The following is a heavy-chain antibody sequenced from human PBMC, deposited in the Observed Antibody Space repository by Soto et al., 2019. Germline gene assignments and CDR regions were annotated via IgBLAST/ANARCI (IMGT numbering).Heavy chain of an antibody. CDR1: GYTFTSYY. CDR3: ASSYESSGYPKYNDAFDI. V-gene: IGHV1-46*03. D-gene: IGHD3-22*01. J-gene: IGHJ3*02. Sequence: QVQLVQSGAEVKKPGASVKVSCKASGYTFTSYYMHWVRQAPGQGLEWMGIINPSGGSTSYAQKFQGRVTMTRDTSTSTVYMELSSLRSEDTAVYYCASSYESSGYPKYNDAFDIWGQGTMVTVSS. CDR2: INPSGGST.